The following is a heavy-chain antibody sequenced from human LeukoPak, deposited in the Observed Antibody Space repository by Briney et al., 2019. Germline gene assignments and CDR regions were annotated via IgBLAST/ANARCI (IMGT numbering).Heavy chain of an antibody. CDR3: ARGAIYYYGSGSYYYYFDY. D-gene: IGHD3-10*01. CDR2: IYHSGST. V-gene: IGHV4-30-2*01. CDR1: GGSISSGGYY. J-gene: IGHJ4*02. Sequence: SETLSLTCTVSGGSISSGGYYWSWIRQPPGKGLEWIGYIYHSGSTYYNPSLKSRVTISVDRSKNQFSMKLSSVAAADTAVYYCARGAIYYYGSGSYYYYFDYWGQGTLVTVSS.